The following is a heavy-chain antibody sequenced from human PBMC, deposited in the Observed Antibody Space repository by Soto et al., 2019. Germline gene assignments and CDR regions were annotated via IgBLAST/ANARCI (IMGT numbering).Heavy chain of an antibody. D-gene: IGHD3-3*01. CDR2: IKSKTDGGTT. Sequence: GGSLRLSCAASGFTFSNAWMNWVRQAPGKGLEWVGRIKSKTDGGTTDYAAPVKGRFTISRDDSKNTLYLQMNSLKTEDTAVYYCTTQGNSYDFWSGYYFLAPNYWGQGTLVTVS. CDR1: GFTFSNAW. V-gene: IGHV3-15*07. J-gene: IGHJ4*02. CDR3: TTQGNSYDFWSGYYFLAPNY.